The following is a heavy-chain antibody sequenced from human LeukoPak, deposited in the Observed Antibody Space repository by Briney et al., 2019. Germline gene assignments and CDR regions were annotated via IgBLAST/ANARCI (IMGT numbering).Heavy chain of an antibody. CDR2: ISYDGSRE. J-gene: IGHJ6*02. V-gene: IGHV3-30-3*01. Sequence: GGSLRLSCAASGFTLSSYAMHWVRQAPGKGLEWVAAISYDGSREYYADSVKGRFTTSRDNSKNTLFLQMNSLRAEDTAVYYCARGNSVVNYYYGMDVWGQGTTVTVSS. CDR3: ARGNSVVNYYYGMDV. CDR1: GFTLSSYA. D-gene: IGHD2-2*01.